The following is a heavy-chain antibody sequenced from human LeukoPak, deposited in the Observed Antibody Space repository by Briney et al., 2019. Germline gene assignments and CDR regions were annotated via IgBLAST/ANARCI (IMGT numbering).Heavy chain of an antibody. CDR2: ISKSSSTI. CDR1: GFTFSDYY. D-gene: IGHD6-6*01. CDR3: AKVVGGCSSSSAFDY. J-gene: IGHJ4*02. V-gene: IGHV3-11*01. Sequence: GGSLRLSCAASGFTFSDYYMSWIPQAPGKGLEGVSYISKSSSTIYYADSVKGRFTISRDNAKNSLYLQMNSLRAEDTAVYYCAKVVGGCSSSSAFDYWGQGTLVTVSS.